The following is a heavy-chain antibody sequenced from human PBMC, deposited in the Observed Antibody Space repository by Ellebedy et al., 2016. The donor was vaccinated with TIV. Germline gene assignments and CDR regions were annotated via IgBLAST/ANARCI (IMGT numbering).Heavy chain of an antibody. D-gene: IGHD2-15*01. CDR1: GYSFTNYW. V-gene: IGHV5-51*01. CDR2: IYPADSET. Sequence: GESLKISCKGSGYSFTNYWIGWVRQMPGKGLEWMAIIYPADSETRYRPSFQGQVTISADKSISTAYLQWSSLKASDTAMYYCARSYCSGGSCYSMDKYYFDYWGQGTLVTVSS. CDR3: ARSYCSGGSCYSMDKYYFDY. J-gene: IGHJ4*02.